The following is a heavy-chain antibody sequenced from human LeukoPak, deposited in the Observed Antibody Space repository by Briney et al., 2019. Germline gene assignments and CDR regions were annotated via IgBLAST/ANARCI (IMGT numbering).Heavy chain of an antibody. CDR2: IKQDGSEK. Sequence: GGSLRLSCAASGFTFSSYWMSWVRQAPGKGLEWVANIKQDGSEKYYVDSVKGRFTISRDNAKNSLYLQMNSLRAEDTAVYYCARYKGPAVSHNNYIPNNWFDPWGQGTLVTVSS. CDR1: GFTFSSYW. D-gene: IGHD2-2*01. J-gene: IGHJ5*02. V-gene: IGHV3-7*01. CDR3: ARYKGPAVSHNNYIPNNWFDP.